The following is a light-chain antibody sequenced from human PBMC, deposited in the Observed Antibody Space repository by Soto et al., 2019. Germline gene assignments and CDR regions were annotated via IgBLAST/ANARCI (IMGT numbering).Light chain of an antibody. CDR2: SNN. Sequence: QSALTQPPSASGTPGQRVFISCSGSSSNIGGTNYAYWYQQLPGAAPKLLMHSNNLRPSGVPERISGSKSGTSASLAISGLRSEDEGVYYCASWDDRLGAVIFGGGTKVTVL. CDR3: ASWDDRLGAVI. V-gene: IGLV1-47*02. CDR1: SSNIGGTNY. J-gene: IGLJ2*01.